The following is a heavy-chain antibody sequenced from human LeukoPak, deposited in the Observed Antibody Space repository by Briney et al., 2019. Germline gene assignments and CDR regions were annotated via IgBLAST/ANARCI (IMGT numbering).Heavy chain of an antibody. V-gene: IGHV3-30*04. CDR1: GFTFSSYA. Sequence: GRSLRLSCAASGFTFSSYAMHWVRQAPGKGLEWVAVISYDGSNKYYADSVKGRFTISRDNSKNTLYLQMNSLRAEDTAVYYCARGVHYYYYYMDVWGKGTTVTVSS. CDR3: ARGVHYYYYYMDV. CDR2: ISYDGSNK. D-gene: IGHD3-10*02. J-gene: IGHJ6*03.